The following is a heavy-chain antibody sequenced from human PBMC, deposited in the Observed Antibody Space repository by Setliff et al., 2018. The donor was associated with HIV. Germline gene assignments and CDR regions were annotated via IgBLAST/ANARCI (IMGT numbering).Heavy chain of an antibody. Sequence: PSETLSLTCAVSGGSISSNWWSWVRQSPGKGLEWIGEIYHSGSTHYNPSLQSRVTISVDKSKNSFSLHLTSVTAADTAVYFCARARGPPLPVLDFWGPGTLVTVSS. CDR2: IYHSGST. V-gene: IGHV4-4*02. CDR1: GGSISSNW. J-gene: IGHJ4*02. CDR3: ARARGPPLPVLDF. D-gene: IGHD3-10*01.